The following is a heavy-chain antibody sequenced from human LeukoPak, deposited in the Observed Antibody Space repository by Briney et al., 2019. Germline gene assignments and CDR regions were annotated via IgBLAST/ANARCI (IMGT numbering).Heavy chain of an antibody. J-gene: IGHJ6*03. CDR1: GGSISSSNW. CDR2: IYYSGST. D-gene: IGHD5-18*01. Sequence: SETLSLTCAVSGGSISSSNWWSWVRQPPGKGLEWIGYIYYSGSTNYNPSLKSRVTISVDTSKNQFSLKLSSVTAADTAVYCCARVGGYSYGSPSDYYYMDVWGKGTTVTVSS. V-gene: IGHV4-4*01. CDR3: ARVGGYSYGSPSDYYYMDV.